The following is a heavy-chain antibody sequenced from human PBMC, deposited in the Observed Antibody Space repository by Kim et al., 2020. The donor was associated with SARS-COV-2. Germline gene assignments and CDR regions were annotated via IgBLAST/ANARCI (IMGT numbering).Heavy chain of an antibody. D-gene: IGHD3-10*01. Sequence: GGSLRLSCAASGFTFSSYAMHWVRQAPGKGLEWVAVISYDGSNKYYADSVKGRFTISRDNSKNTLYLQMNSLRAEDTAVYYCARSRRGITMVHFDYWGQGTLVTVSS. CDR1: GFTFSSYA. CDR2: ISYDGSNK. V-gene: IGHV3-30*04. J-gene: IGHJ4*02. CDR3: ARSRRGITMVHFDY.